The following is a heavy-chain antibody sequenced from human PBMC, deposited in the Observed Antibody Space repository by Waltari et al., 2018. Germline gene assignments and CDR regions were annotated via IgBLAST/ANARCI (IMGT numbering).Heavy chain of an antibody. J-gene: IGHJ4*02. CDR3: ARTPVGYCSGGSCYPFDY. V-gene: IGHV1-2*06. Sequence: QVQLVQSGAEVKKPGASVKVSCQASGYTFTVYYIHWVRQAPGQGLEWLGRINPNIGCTNYAQKFQGRVTITRETCISTAYMELSRLRSDDTAMYYCARTPVGYCSGGSCYPFDYWGQGTLVTVSS. D-gene: IGHD2-15*01. CDR1: GYTFTVYY. CDR2: INPNIGCT.